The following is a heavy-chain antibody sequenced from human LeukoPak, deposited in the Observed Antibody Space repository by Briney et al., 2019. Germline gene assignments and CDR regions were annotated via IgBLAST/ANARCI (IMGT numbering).Heavy chain of an antibody. CDR2: ISYDATNR. J-gene: IGHJ4*02. D-gene: IGHD6-13*01. CDR3: ARDPSREAAADTAAGYYFDY. V-gene: IGHV3-30*03. Sequence: GGSLRLSCAASGFTFSTYGMHWVRQAPGKGLQWVAVISYDATNRYYADSVKGRFTISRDNSKNTLYLQMKSLRAEDTGVYYCARDPSREAAADTAAGYYFDYWGQGTLVTVSS. CDR1: GFTFSTYG.